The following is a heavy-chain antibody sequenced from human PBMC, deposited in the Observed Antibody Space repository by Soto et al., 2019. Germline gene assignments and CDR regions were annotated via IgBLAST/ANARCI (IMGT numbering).Heavy chain of an antibody. CDR3: AREASPYYFETSAYYSFDY. CDR1: GASIYNGGYF. CDR2: IHNSGSP. J-gene: IGHJ4*02. V-gene: IGHV4-30-4*01. D-gene: IGHD3-22*01. Sequence: PSETLSLTCSFSGASIYNGGYFLSWIRQSPGKGLEWIGHIHNSGSPYNNPSLKSRVTISADTSKNQFSLKLNSVTAADTAVYYCAREASPYYFETSAYYSFDYWGQGTLVTVS.